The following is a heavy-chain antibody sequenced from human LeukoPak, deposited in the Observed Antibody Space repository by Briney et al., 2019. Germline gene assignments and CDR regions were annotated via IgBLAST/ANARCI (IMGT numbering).Heavy chain of an antibody. CDR1: GFTFSSYA. J-gene: IGHJ3*02. Sequence: LTGGSLRLSCAASGFTFSSYAMSWVRQAPGKGLEWVSAISGSGGSTYYADSMKGRFTISRDNSKNTLYLQMNSLRAEDTAVYYCAKDRGPLPRGHDIWGQGTMVTVSS. CDR2: ISGSGGST. CDR3: AKDRGPLPRGHDI. V-gene: IGHV3-23*01. D-gene: IGHD3-10*01.